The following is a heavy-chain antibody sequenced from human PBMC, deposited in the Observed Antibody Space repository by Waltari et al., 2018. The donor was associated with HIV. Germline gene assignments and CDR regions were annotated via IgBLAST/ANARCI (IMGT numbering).Heavy chain of an antibody. CDR2: INSDGSST. CDR1: GFTFSNHW. V-gene: IGHV3-74*01. D-gene: IGHD4-4*01. J-gene: IGHJ4*02. CDR3: ARGGSKPLDY. Sequence: EVQLVESGGGSVQPGGSLRPSCAASGFTFSNHWMHWVRQAPGKGLVWVSRINSDGSSTRYADSVKGRFTISRDNAKNTVYLQMNSLRAEDTAVYYCARGGSKPLDYWGQGTLVTVSS.